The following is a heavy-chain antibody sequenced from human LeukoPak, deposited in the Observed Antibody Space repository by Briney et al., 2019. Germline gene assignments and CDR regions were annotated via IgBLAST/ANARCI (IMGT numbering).Heavy chain of an antibody. CDR2: ISGSGGST. J-gene: IGHJ4*02. V-gene: IGHV3-23*01. CDR3: AKREGVAVAGVFDY. CDR1: GFTFSIYA. Sequence: GRSLRLSCAASGFTFSIYAMGWARHAPGKGREWVSAISGSGGSTYYADSAKGRFTISRDNSKNTLYLQMNSLRAEDTAVYYCAKREGVAVAGVFDYWGQGTLVTVSS. D-gene: IGHD6-19*01.